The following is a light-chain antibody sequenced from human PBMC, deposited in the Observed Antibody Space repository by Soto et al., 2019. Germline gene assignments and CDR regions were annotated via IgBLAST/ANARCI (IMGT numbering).Light chain of an antibody. CDR3: CAYVGARTYV. CDR2: EGS. V-gene: IGLV2-23*01. Sequence: QSALTQPASVSGSLGQSITISCTGTISDVGRFDVVSWFQQRPGQVPKLIIYEGSRRPSGVSSRFSGPKSGNTASLTISGLHAEDEADYYCCAYVGARTYVFVTGTKVTVL. J-gene: IGLJ1*01. CDR1: ISDVGRFDV.